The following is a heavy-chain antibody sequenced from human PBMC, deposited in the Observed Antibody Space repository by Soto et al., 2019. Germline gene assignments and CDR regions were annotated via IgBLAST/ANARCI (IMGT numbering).Heavy chain of an antibody. J-gene: IGHJ4*01. CDR2: INHSGST. Sequence: TSETLSLTCAVYGGSFSGYYWSWIRQPPGKGLEWIGEINHSGSTNYNPSLKSRVTISVNTSKNQFSLKLSSVTAADTAVYYCARGRGPKQRPNHYHSTAPRGKGTRVTLP. CDR3: ARGRGPKQRPNHYHSTAP. CDR1: GGSFSGYY. D-gene: IGHD1-26*01. V-gene: IGHV4-34*01.